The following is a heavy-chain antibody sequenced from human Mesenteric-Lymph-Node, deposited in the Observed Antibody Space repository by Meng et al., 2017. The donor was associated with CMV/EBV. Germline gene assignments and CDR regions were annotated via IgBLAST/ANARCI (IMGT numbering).Heavy chain of an antibody. V-gene: IGHV3-30*04. CDR1: GFTFSSYA. CDR2: ISNDGRNT. CDR3: ARDLSFDY. J-gene: IGHJ4*02. Sequence: GESLKISCAASGFTFSSYAMHWVRQAPGKGLEWVALISNDGRNTYYTDIVKGRFTISRDNSKNTLYLQMSSLRAEDTALYSCARDLSFDYWGQGTLVTVSS.